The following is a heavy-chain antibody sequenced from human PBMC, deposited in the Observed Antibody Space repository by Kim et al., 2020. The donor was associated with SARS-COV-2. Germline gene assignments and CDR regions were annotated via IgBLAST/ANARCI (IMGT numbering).Heavy chain of an antibody. CDR2: IYYSGST. Sequence: SETLSLTCTVSGGSISSSSYYWGWIRQPPGKGLEWIGSIYYSGSTYYNPSLKSRVTISVDTSKNQFSLKLSSVTAADTAVYYCARLGRGYSYGHFDYWG. J-gene: IGHJ4*01. CDR3: ARLGRGYSYGHFDY. V-gene: IGHV4-39*01. D-gene: IGHD5-18*01. CDR1: GGSISSSSYY.